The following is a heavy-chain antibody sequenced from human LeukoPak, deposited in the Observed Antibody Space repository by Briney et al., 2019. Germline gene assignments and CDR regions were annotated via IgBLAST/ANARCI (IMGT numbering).Heavy chain of an antibody. CDR1: GGTFSSYA. CDR2: IIPILGIA. D-gene: IGHD1-26*01. CDR3: ARDRPLNSGSFRGYYYGMDV. Sequence: GASVKVSCKASGGTFSSYAISWVRQAPGQGLEWMGRIIPILGIANYAQKFQGRVTITADKSTSTAYMELSSLRSEDTAVYYCARDRPLNSGSFRGYYYGMDVWGQGTTVTVSS. V-gene: IGHV1-69*04. J-gene: IGHJ6*02.